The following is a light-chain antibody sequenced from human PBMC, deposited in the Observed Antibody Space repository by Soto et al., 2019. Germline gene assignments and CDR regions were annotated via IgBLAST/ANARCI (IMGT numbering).Light chain of an antibody. Sequence: EIVLTQSPGTLSLSPGERATLSCRASQSVSSSFLAWYQQRPGQAPRLLIYAASNTAPGIPDRFSGSGSGTDFTLTISRLEPEDFAVFYCQQYGSSSTFGQGTRLE. V-gene: IGKV3-20*01. CDR3: QQYGSSST. CDR2: AAS. CDR1: QSVSSSF. J-gene: IGKJ5*01.